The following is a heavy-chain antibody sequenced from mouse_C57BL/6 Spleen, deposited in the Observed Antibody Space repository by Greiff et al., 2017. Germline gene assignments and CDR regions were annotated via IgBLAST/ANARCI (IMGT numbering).Heavy chain of an antibody. Sequence: EVKLVESGGDLVKPGGSLKLSCAASGFTFSSYGMSWVRQTPDKRLEWVATISSGGSYTYYPDSVKGRFTISRDNAKNTLYLQMSSLKSEDPAMYYCARQGYHYFDYWGQGTTLTVSS. CDR2: ISSGGSYT. CDR1: GFTFSSYG. V-gene: IGHV5-6*01. CDR3: ARQGYHYFDY. D-gene: IGHD2-2*01. J-gene: IGHJ2*01.